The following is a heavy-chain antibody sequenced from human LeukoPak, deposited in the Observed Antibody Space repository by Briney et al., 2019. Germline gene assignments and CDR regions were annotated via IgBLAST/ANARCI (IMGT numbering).Heavy chain of an antibody. CDR2: IYTSGST. J-gene: IGHJ4*02. CDR3: ARGPTAYYYDSSGTTHFDY. CDR1: GDSIYNYY. V-gene: IGHV4-4*07. Sequence: SETLSLTCSVSGDSIYNYYWSWIRQPAGKGLEWIGRIYTSGSTNYNPSLKSRVTMSVDTSKNQFSLKLSSVTAADTAVYYCARGPTAYYYDSSGTTHFDYWGQGTLVTVSS. D-gene: IGHD3-22*01.